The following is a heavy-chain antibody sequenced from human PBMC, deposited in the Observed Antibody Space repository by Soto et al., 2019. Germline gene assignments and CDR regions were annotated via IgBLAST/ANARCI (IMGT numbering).Heavy chain of an antibody. CDR3: ANAAMVDYYGMDV. CDR1: GFTFSSYG. Sequence: QVQLVESGGGVVQPGRSLRLSCAASGFTFSSYGMHWVRQAPGKGLEWVAVISYDGSNKYYADSVKGRFTISRDNSKNTLYPQMNSLRAEDTAVYYCANAAMVDYYGMDVWGQGTTVTVSS. J-gene: IGHJ6*02. CDR2: ISYDGSNK. D-gene: IGHD5-18*01. V-gene: IGHV3-30*18.